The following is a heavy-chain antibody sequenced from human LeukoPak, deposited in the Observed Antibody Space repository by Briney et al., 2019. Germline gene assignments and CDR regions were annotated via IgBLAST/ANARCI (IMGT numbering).Heavy chain of an antibody. Sequence: SETLSLTCAVYGGSFSGYYWSWIRQPPGKGLEWIGSIYYSGSTYYNPSLKSRVTISVDTSKNQFSLKLSSVTAADTAVYYCARDWDYYDSTGSYWGQGTLVTVSS. CDR1: GGSFSGYY. J-gene: IGHJ4*02. CDR3: ARDWDYYDSTGSY. D-gene: IGHD3-22*01. V-gene: IGHV4-34*01. CDR2: IYYSGST.